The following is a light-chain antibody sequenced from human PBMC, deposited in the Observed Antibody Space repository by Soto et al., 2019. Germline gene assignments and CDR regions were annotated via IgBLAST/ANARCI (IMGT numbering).Light chain of an antibody. V-gene: IGLV2-14*03. J-gene: IGLJ1*01. CDR2: DVS. CDR3: NSYTSSNSYV. CDR1: SSDVGAYNY. Sequence: QSVLTQPASVSGSPGQSITISCTGTSSDVGAYNYVSWYQQHPGKAPKLMIYDVSNRPSGVSSRFSGSKSGNTASLTISGLQVEDEADYFCNSYTSSNSYVFGNGTKVTVL.